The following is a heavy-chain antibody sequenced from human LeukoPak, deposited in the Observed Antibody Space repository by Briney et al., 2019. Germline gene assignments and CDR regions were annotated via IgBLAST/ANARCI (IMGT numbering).Heavy chain of an antibody. D-gene: IGHD5-18*01. V-gene: IGHV4-61*02. CDR2: IYTSGST. CDR3: ASEERGYSYGNLDY. Sequence: SQTLSLTRTVSGGSISSGSYYWSWIRQPAGKGLEWIGRIYTSGSTNYNPSLKSRVTISVDTSKNQFSLKLSSVTAADTAVYYCASEERGYSYGNLDYWGQGTLVIVSS. CDR1: GGSISSGSYY. J-gene: IGHJ4*02.